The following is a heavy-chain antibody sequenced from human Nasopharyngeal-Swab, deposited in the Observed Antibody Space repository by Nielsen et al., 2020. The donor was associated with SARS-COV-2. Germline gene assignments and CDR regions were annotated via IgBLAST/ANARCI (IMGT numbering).Heavy chain of an antibody. V-gene: IGHV3-53*01. CDR2: TEIGGTT. D-gene: IGHD2-15*01. CDR3: AKVTGRIDPFDS. J-gene: IGHJ4*02. Sequence: GESLKISCAVSGLTVSSTYMSWVRQAPGKGLEWVSVTEIGGTTHYADSVKGRFSISRDNSKNTVYLQMNSLRAEDTALYYCAKVTGRIDPFDSWGQGTLVTVS. CDR1: GLTVSSTY.